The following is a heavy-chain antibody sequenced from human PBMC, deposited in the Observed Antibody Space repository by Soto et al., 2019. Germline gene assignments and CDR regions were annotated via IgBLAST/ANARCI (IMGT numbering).Heavy chain of an antibody. V-gene: IGHV4-31*03. CDR1: GGSISSGDYY. CDR3: ARNIVLVPAAIFYYYGMDV. J-gene: IGHJ6*02. D-gene: IGHD2-2*01. Sequence: SETLSLTCTVSGGSISSGDYYWSWIRQHPGKGLEWIGYIYYSGSTYYNPPLKSRVTISVDTSKNQFSLKLSSVTAADTAVYYCARNIVLVPAAIFYYYGMDVWGQGTTVTVSS. CDR2: IYYSGST.